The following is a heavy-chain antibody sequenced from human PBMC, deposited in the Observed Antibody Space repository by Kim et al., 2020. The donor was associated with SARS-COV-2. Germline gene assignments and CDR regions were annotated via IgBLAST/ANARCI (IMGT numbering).Heavy chain of an antibody. Sequence: GGSLRLSCAASGFTVSSNYMSWVRQAPGKGLEWVSVIYSGGSTYYEDSVKGRFTISRDNSKNTLYLQLNSLRAEDTAVYYCARDSLLGNDYDLGIDYWGQGTLVTVSS. V-gene: IGHV3-53*01. CDR3: ARDSLLGNDYDLGIDY. D-gene: IGHD5-12*01. J-gene: IGHJ4*02. CDR2: IYSGGST. CDR1: GFTVSSNY.